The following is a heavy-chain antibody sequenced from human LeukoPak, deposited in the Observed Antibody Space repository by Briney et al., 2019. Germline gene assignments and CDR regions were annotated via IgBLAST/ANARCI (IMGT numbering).Heavy chain of an antibody. CDR1: GYTFTGYY. V-gene: IGHV1-2*02. CDR3: ARYYYDSSGYYYYYGMGV. Sequence: ASVKVSFKASGYTFTGYYMHWVRQAPGRGLEWMGWINPNSGGTNYAQKFQGRVTMTRDTSISTAYMELSRLRSDDTAVYYCARYYYDSSGYYYYYGMGVWGQGTTVTVSS. D-gene: IGHD3-22*01. J-gene: IGHJ6*02. CDR2: INPNSGGT.